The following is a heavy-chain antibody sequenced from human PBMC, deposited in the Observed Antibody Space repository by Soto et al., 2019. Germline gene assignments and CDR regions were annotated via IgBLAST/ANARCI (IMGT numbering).Heavy chain of an antibody. Sequence: QVQLQESGPGLVKPSQTLSLTCTVSGGSISDGAYYWSWIRQPPGKGLEWIGHIYDSGNTYNNPSLKSRLTISVHTSKNHFSLNLNSVTAADTAVYYWASGLSGDKVDQWGQGTLVTVSS. CDR1: GGSISDGAYY. V-gene: IGHV4-30-4*01. CDR3: ASGLSGDKVDQ. CDR2: IYDSGNT. D-gene: IGHD2-21*01. J-gene: IGHJ4*02.